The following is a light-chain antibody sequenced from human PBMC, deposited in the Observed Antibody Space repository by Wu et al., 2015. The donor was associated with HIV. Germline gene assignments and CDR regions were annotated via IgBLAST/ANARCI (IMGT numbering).Light chain of an antibody. CDR1: QTVYNY. V-gene: IGKV3-11*01. CDR2: DAS. CDR3: QQRATWPLT. J-gene: IGKJ4*01. Sequence: EIVLTQSPATLSLSPGERATLSCRASQTVYNYFAWYQQRPGQAPRLLIKDASSRASGIPDRFSGGGSGTDFTLTISSLEPEDFAIYYCQQRATWPLTFGGGTRLEIK.